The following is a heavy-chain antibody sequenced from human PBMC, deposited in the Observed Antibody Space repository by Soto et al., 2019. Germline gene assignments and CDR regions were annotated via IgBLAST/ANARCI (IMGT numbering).Heavy chain of an antibody. CDR1: GSNFDDYA. V-gene: IGHV3-9*01. CDR3: AKDVSASGSFFDY. J-gene: IGHJ4*02. CDR2: ISWNSGSV. Sequence: GVSLRLSWAASGSNFDDYAMHWVRQATGKGLEWVSGISWNSGSVGYADSVKGRFTISRDNAKNSLYLQMNGLRPQDTALYYCAKDVSASGSFFDYWGQGTLVTVSS. D-gene: IGHD3-10*01.